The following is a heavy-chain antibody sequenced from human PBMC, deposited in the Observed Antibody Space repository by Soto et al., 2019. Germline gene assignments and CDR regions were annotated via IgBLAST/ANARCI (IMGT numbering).Heavy chain of an antibody. V-gene: IGHV3-23*01. Sequence: EAQLLESGGGLVQPGGSLRLSCAASGFTFSSYAMSWVRQAPGKGLEWVSAISGSGGSTYYADSVKGRFTISRDNSKNPLYLQMNSLRAEDTAVYYCAKDNRSSSPGDYWGQGTLVTVSS. CDR2: ISGSGGST. J-gene: IGHJ4*02. CDR3: AKDNRSSSPGDY. D-gene: IGHD6-6*01. CDR1: GFTFSSYA.